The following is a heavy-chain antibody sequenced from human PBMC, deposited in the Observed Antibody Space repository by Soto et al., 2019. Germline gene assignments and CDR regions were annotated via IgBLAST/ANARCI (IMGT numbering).Heavy chain of an antibody. Sequence: TLSLTFTVSGGPISSGGYYWSWIRQHPGKGLEWIGYIYYSGSTYYNPSLKSRVTISVDTSKNQFSLKLSSVTAADTAVYYCARFSGGEGRNWFDPWGQGTLVTVSS. J-gene: IGHJ5*02. CDR2: IYYSGST. CDR1: GGPISSGGYY. CDR3: ARFSGGEGRNWFDP. D-gene: IGHD6-25*01. V-gene: IGHV4-31*03.